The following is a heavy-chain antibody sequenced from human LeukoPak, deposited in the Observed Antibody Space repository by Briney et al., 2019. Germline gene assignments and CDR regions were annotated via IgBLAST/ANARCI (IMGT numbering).Heavy chain of an antibody. CDR3: ARRGIAVAGIPRPFDY. J-gene: IGHJ4*02. CDR2: ISYDGSNK. CDR1: GFTFSSYA. V-gene: IGHV3-30-3*01. Sequence: GRSLRLSCAASGFTFSSYAMHWVRQAPGKGLEWVAVISYDGSNKYYADSVKGRFTISRDNAKNSLYLQMNSLRAEDTAVYYCARRGIAVAGIPRPFDYWGQGTLVTVSS. D-gene: IGHD6-19*01.